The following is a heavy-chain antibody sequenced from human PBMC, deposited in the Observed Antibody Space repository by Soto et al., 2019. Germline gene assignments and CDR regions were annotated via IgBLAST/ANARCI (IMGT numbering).Heavy chain of an antibody. CDR2: IKSKVDGETI. J-gene: IGHJ4*02. CDR1: GFIFSNAW. Sequence: PGGSLRLSCTASGFIFSNAWMNWVRQTPGKGLEWVGRIKSKVDGETIAYAAPVKGRFTISRDDSKNTVYLQMNNLKSDDTAVYFCSTGGYYFDYWGQGTLVTVSS. V-gene: IGHV3-15*07. CDR3: STGGYYFDY. D-gene: IGHD3-16*01.